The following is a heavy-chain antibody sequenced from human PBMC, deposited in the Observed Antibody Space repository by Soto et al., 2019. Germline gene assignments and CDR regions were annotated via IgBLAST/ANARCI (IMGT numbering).Heavy chain of an antibody. CDR1: GYTFTSYD. CDR2: MNPNSGNT. D-gene: IGHD2-15*01. CDR3: ARDVVVVAAHINWFDP. V-gene: IGHV1-8*01. Sequence: QVQLVQSGAEVKKPGASVKVSCKASGYTFTSYDINWVRQATGQGLEWMGWMNPNSGNTGDAQKFQGRVTMTRNTSISTAYMELSSLRSEDTAVYYCARDVVVVAAHINWFDPWGQGTLVTVSS. J-gene: IGHJ5*02.